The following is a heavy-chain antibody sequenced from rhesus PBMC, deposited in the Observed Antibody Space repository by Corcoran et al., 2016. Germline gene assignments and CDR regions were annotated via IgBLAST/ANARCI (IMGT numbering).Heavy chain of an antibody. CDR2: ISGSCWNT. D-gene: IGHD1-14*01. Sequence: QVQLQESGPGLVKPSETLSLNCAVSGGSISSNYWSWIRQPPGKGLEWIGRISGSCWNTDYNPFLKSRVTVSADTSKNQFSLKLTSVTAADTAVYYCLRDWGAERYWGQGVLVTVSS. V-gene: IGHV4-173*01. CDR3: LRDWGAERY. J-gene: IGHJ4*01. CDR1: GGSISSNY.